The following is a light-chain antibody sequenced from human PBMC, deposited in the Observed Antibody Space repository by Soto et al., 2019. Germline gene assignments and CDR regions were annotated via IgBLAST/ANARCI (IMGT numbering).Light chain of an antibody. CDR2: EVS. Sequence: QSALTQPASVSGSPGQSITISCTGTSSDVGGYNYVFWYQQHPGKAPKLMIYEVSNRPSGVSNRFSGSKSGNTASLAISGLQAEDEADYYCRSYTSSSTHVVFGGGTKVTVL. CDR3: RSYTSSSTHVV. CDR1: SSDVGGYNY. J-gene: IGLJ2*01. V-gene: IGLV2-14*01.